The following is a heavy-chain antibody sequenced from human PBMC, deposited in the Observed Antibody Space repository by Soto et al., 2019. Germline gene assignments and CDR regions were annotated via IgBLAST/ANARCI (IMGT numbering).Heavy chain of an antibody. D-gene: IGHD1-1*01. Sequence: QVHLVQSGAEVKRPGASVKVSCEASGYSFTNHGISWVRQAPGQGLEWMGWISTYNGNTVFAQKLANRFTITTDTSTTPTYQEMRSLTSDETGMYSGARHRTSRANEPPQPWVAMDAWGPGTTVTVSS. CDR1: GYSFTNHG. CDR2: ISTYNGNT. V-gene: IGHV1-18*01. CDR3: ARHRTSRANEPPQPWVAMDA. J-gene: IGHJ6*02.